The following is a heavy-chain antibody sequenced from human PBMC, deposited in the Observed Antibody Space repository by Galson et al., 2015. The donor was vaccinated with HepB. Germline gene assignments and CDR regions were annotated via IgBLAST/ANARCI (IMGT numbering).Heavy chain of an antibody. CDR1: GFTFSPFA. CDR3: ATGFKLAGAA. CDR2: ISKSATVT. Sequence: SLRLSCAASGFTFSPFAMSWVRQPPGKGLEWVSSISKSATVTYYVDSVKGRFTISRDDSKSTLYLQMNGLRAEDTAIYYCATGFKLAGAAWGQGTLVTVSS. D-gene: IGHD6-19*01. J-gene: IGHJ5*02. V-gene: IGHV3-23*01.